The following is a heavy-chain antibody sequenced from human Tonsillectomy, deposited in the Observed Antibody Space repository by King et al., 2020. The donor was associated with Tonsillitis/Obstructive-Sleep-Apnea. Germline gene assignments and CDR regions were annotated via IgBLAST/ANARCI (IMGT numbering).Heavy chain of an antibody. CDR1: GFTFSSYG. V-gene: IGHV3-33*01. Sequence: VQLVESGGGVVQPGRSLRLSCAASGFTFSSYGMHWVRQAPGKGLEWVAVIWYDGSNKYYSDSVKGRFTISRDNSKNTLYLQMNSLRAEDTAVYYCARDFGRRMPWYYMDVWGKGTTVTVSS. J-gene: IGHJ6*03. CDR3: ARDFGRRMPWYYMDV. D-gene: IGHD2-2*01. CDR2: IWYDGSNK.